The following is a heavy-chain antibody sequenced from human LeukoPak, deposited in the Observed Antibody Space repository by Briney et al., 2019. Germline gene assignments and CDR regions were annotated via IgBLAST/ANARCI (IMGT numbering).Heavy chain of an antibody. D-gene: IGHD1-14*01. J-gene: IGHJ3*02. CDR3: AKAGITGAFDI. Sequence: GGSLRLSCAASGFIFSSYGMHWVRQAPGKGLEWMLFIQYDGNNKYYADSVKGRFTTSRDNSKNMLYLEMNSLRPEDTAVYYCAKAGITGAFDIWGQGTMVTVSS. CDR1: GFIFSSYG. V-gene: IGHV3-30*02. CDR2: IQYDGNNK.